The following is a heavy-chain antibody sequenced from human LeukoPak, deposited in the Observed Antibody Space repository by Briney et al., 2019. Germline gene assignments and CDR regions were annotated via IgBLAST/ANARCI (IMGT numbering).Heavy chain of an antibody. D-gene: IGHD3-10*01. V-gene: IGHV3-7*01. Sequence: PGGSLRLSCAASGFTFSDYWMTWVRQAPGKGLERAANIKEDGSEKYYVDSVKGRFTISRDNSLYLQMNSLRVEDTAVYYCARSRSGTYYNADVWGKGTTVTISS. J-gene: IGHJ6*04. CDR3: ARSRSGTYYNADV. CDR2: IKEDGSEK. CDR1: GFTFSDYW.